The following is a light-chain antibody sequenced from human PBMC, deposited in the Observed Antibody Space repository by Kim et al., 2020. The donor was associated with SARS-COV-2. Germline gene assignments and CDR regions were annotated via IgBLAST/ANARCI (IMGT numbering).Light chain of an antibody. CDR2: KAS. CDR3: QQSNSYPYT. V-gene: IGKV1-5*03. J-gene: IGKJ2*01. Sequence: GDRVTITCRDSQSVSRRVAWYQQKPGKAPRLLIYKASNLESGVPSRFSGSGSGTEFTLTISSLQPDDFATYYCQQSNSYPYTFGQGTKLEI. CDR1: QSVSRR.